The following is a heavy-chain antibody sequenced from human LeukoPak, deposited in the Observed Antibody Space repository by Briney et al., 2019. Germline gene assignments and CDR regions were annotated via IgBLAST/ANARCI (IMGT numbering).Heavy chain of an antibody. Sequence: GSLRLSCAASGFTFSSYSMNWVRQAPGKGLEWVSYISSSSSTIYYADSVKGRFTISRDNAKNSLYLQMNSLRAEDTAVYYCARDRGYCSSTSCYFDYWGQGTLVTVPS. CDR2: ISSSSSTI. V-gene: IGHV3-48*04. CDR3: ARDRGYCSSTSCYFDY. D-gene: IGHD2-2*01. J-gene: IGHJ4*02. CDR1: GFTFSSYS.